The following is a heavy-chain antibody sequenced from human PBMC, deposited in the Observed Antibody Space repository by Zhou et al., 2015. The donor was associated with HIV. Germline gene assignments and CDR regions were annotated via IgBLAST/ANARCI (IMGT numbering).Heavy chain of an antibody. V-gene: IGHV1-18*01. CDR3: ARDRPRYYYDSSAYYSTFDY. CDR1: GYTFTGYG. Sequence: QVQLVQSGDEVKKPGASVKVSCKTSGYTFTGYGISWVRQAPGQGPEWIAYISAYDGRTYYAQKVQGRLTMSIDKSTATAYMELRSLRSDDTAVYYCARDRPRYYYDSSAYYSTFDYWGQGTLVTVSS. CDR2: ISAYDGRT. J-gene: IGHJ4*02. D-gene: IGHD3-22*01.